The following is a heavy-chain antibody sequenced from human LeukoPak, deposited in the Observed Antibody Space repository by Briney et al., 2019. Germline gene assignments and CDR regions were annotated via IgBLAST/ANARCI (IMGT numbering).Heavy chain of an antibody. CDR1: GFTFSRFW. V-gene: IGHV3-7*01. Sequence: PGGSLRLSCAASGFTFSRFWISWVRHAPGKGLEWVANIKKDGSEKYYVDSVKGRFTISRDNAKNSLYLQMNSLRGEDTAVFYCARVSCTNGVCYGFDYWGQGTLVTVSS. D-gene: IGHD2-8*01. CDR2: IKKDGSEK. J-gene: IGHJ4*02. CDR3: ARVSCTNGVCYGFDY.